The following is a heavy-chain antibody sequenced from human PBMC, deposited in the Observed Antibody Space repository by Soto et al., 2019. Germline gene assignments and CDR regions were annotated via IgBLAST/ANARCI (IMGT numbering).Heavy chain of an antibody. V-gene: IGHV4-59*01. CDR2: IYYSGST. J-gene: IGHJ6*02. CDR1: GGSISSYY. CDR3: ARGDAPSLYYYYGMDV. Sequence: SETLSLTCTVSGGSISSYYWSWIRQPPGKGLEWIGYIYYSGSTNYNPSLKSRVTISVDTSKNQFSLKLSSVTAADTAVYYCARGDAPSLYYYYGMDVWGQGTTVTAP. D-gene: IGHD2-21*02.